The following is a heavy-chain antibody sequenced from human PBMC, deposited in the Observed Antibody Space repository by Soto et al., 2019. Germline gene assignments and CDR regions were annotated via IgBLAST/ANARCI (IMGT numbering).Heavy chain of an antibody. D-gene: IGHD3-9*01. CDR1: GGSISSGGYY. Sequence: SETLSLTCTVSGGSISSGGYYWSWIRQHPGKGLEWIGYIYYSGSTYYNPSLKSRVTISVDTSKNQFPLKLSSETAADTAVYYCARDAALLTGYYRAFDIWGQGTMVTVSS. CDR3: ARDAALLTGYYRAFDI. J-gene: IGHJ3*02. CDR2: IYYSGST. V-gene: IGHV4-31*03.